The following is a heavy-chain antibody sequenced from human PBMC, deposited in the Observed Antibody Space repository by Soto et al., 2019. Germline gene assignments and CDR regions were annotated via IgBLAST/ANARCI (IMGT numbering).Heavy chain of an antibody. J-gene: IGHJ4*02. CDR2: VRSKANNYAT. CDR3: FRQGGYCGGGSCYAFNDY. D-gene: IGHD2-15*01. CDR1: GFTFSASA. Sequence: GGSLRLSCAASGFTFSASAMHWVRQASGKGLEWVGRVRSKANNYATAYAASVEGRFTISRDDSKNTAYLQMNSLKTEDTALFYCFRQGGYCGGGSCYAFNDYWGQGTLVTVSS. V-gene: IGHV3-73*01.